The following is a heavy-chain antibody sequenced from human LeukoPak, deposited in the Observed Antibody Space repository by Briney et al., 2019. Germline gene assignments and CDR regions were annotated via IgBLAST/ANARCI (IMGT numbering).Heavy chain of an antibody. Sequence: GGSLRLSCAASGFTFSSYSMNWVRQAPGKGLEWVSSISSSSSYIYYADSVKGRFTISRDNAKNTLFLQMNSLRVEDTAVYYCAKDGIRSGNYPNYFDYWGQGALVTVSS. V-gene: IGHV3-21*01. CDR1: GFTFSSYS. CDR2: ISSSSSYI. J-gene: IGHJ4*02. D-gene: IGHD1-26*01. CDR3: AKDGIRSGNYPNYFDY.